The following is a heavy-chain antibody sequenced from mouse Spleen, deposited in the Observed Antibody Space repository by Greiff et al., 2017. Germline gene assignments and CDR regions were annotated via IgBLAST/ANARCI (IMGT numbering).Heavy chain of an antibody. CDR3: ARYATGRALDY. CDR2: INPNNGGT. D-gene: IGHD4-1*02. J-gene: IGHJ2*01. CDR1: GYTFTDYY. Sequence: EVQLQQSGPELVKPGASVKISCKASGYTFTDYYMNWVKQSHGKSLEWIGDINPNNGGTSYNQKFKGKATLTVDKSSSTAYMELRSLTSEDSAVYYCARYATGRALDYWGQGTTLTVSS. V-gene: IGHV1-26*01.